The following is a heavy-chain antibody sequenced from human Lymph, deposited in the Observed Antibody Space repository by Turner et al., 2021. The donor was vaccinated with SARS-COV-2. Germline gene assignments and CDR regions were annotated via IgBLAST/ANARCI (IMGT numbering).Heavy chain of an antibody. V-gene: IGHV3-23*01. CDR1: GFTFSSYA. J-gene: IGHJ4*02. CDR3: AKDPNWYVLSAVDY. D-gene: IGHD1-1*01. Sequence: EVQVLESGGGLVQPGGSLRLSCAASGFTFSSYAMSWVRQAPGKGLEWFSTISTSGGSTYYADSVKGRFTISRDNSKNTLFLQMNSLRAGDTAVYYCAKDPNWYVLSAVDYWGQGTLVTVSS. CDR2: ISTSGGST.